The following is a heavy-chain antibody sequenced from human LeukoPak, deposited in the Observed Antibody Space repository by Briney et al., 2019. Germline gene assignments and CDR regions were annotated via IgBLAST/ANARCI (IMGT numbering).Heavy chain of an antibody. CDR3: ARDFGLTGTRGEGGFDY. J-gene: IGHJ4*02. D-gene: IGHD3-9*01. V-gene: IGHV4-59*01. CDR2: IYYSGST. CDR1: GGSISSYY. Sequence: SETLSLTCTVSGGSISSYYWSWIRQPPGKGLEWIGYIYYSGSTKYNPSLKSRVTISVDTSKNQFSLKLSSVTAADTAVYYCARDFGLTGTRGEGGFDYWGQGTLVTVSS.